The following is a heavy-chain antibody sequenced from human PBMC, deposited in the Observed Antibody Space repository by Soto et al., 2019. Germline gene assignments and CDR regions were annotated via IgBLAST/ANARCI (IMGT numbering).Heavy chain of an antibody. D-gene: IGHD3-22*01. CDR1: GFTFSSYA. V-gene: IGHV3-23*01. CDR2: ISGSGGST. J-gene: IGHJ3*02. CDR3: AKDYYDSSGYYYDAFDI. Sequence: EVQLLESGGGLVQPGGSLRLSCAASGFTFSSYAMSWVRQAPGKGLEWVSAISGSGGSTYYADSVKGRFTISRDNSKNTLYLQMNSLRAEDTAVYYCAKDYYDSSGYYYDAFDIWGQGTMVTVSS.